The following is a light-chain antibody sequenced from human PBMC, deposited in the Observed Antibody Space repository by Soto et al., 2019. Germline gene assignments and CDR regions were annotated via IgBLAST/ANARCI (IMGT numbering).Light chain of an antibody. CDR3: EQYYSYPALT. J-gene: IGKJ4*01. Sequence: AIRMTQSPSSFSASTGDRVTITCRASQGISSYLAWYQQKPGKAPKLLIYAASTLQSGVPSRFSGSGSGTDFTLTISCLQSEDFATYYWEQYYSYPALTFGGGTKVDIK. CDR2: AAS. V-gene: IGKV1-8*01. CDR1: QGISSY.